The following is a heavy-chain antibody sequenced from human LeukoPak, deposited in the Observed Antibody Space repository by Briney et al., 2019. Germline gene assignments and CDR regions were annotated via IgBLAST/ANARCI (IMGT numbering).Heavy chain of an antibody. CDR3: ARYRYGGTFDP. Sequence: KSGGSLRLSCAASGFTFSSYAMSWIRQPPGKGLEWIGEINHSGSINYNPSLKSRVTISVDTSKNQFSLKLSSVTAADTAVYYCARYRYGGTFDPWGQGTLVTVSS. CDR1: GFTFSSYA. V-gene: IGHV4-34*01. J-gene: IGHJ5*02. CDR2: INHSGSI. D-gene: IGHD4-23*01.